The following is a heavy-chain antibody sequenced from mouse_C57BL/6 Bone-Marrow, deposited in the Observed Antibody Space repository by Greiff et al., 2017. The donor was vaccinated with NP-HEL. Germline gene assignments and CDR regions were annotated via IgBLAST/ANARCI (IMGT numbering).Heavy chain of an antibody. D-gene: IGHD1-1*01. J-gene: IGHJ4*01. CDR2: IDPETGGT. Sequence: VQLQQSGAELVRPGASVTLSCKASGYTFTDYEMHWVKQTPVHGLEWIGAIDPETGGTAYNQKFKGKAILTADKSSSTAYMELRSLTSEDSAVYYCTDYYSSSSYAMDYWGQGTSVTVSS. CDR3: TDYYSSSSYAMDY. V-gene: IGHV1-15*01. CDR1: GYTFTDYE.